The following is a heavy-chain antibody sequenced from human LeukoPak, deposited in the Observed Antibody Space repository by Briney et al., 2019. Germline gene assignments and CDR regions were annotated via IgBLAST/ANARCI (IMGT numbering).Heavy chain of an antibody. CDR3: ARVNGLAAAGPFDY. Sequence: GGSLRLSCAASGFTFSDYYMNWIRQAPGKGLEWVSYISSSGSTIYYADSVKGRFTISRDNAKNSLYLQMNSLGAEDTAVYYCARVNGLAAAGPFDYWGQGTLVTVSS. J-gene: IGHJ4*02. V-gene: IGHV3-11*04. D-gene: IGHD6-13*01. CDR1: GFTFSDYY. CDR2: ISSSGSTI.